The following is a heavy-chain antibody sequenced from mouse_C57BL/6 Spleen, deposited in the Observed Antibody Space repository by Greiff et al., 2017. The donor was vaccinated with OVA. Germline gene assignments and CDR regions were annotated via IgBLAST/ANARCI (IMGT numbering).Heavy chain of an antibody. V-gene: IGHV1-26*01. D-gene: IGHD4-1*01. CDR1: GYTFTDYY. CDR2: INPNNGGT. CDR3: AIVGDWDEDY. J-gene: IGHJ2*01. Sequence: VQLQQSGPELVKPGASVKISCKASGYTFTDYYMNWVKQSHGKSLEWIGDINPNNGGTSYNQKFKGKATLTVDKSSSTAYMELRSLTSEDSAVYYCAIVGDWDEDYWGQGTTLTVSS.